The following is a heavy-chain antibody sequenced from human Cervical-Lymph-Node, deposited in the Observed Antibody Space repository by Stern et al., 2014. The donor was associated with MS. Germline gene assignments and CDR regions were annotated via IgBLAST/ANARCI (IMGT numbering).Heavy chain of an antibody. Sequence: QLQLQESGPGLVKPSETLSLTCTVSGGSISSYYWSWIRQPPGKGLEWIGYIYYSGSTNYNPSLKSRVTISVDTSKNQFSLKLSSVTAADTAVYYCATGYGDYAFDYWGQGTLVTVSS. J-gene: IGHJ4*02. V-gene: IGHV4-59*01. CDR1: GGSISSYY. CDR2: IYYSGST. D-gene: IGHD4-17*01. CDR3: ATGYGDYAFDY.